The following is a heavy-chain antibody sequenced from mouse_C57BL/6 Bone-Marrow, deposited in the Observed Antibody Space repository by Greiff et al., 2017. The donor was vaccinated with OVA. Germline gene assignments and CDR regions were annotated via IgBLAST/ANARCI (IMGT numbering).Heavy chain of an antibody. CDR3: ARSNYGGLAMDY. Sequence: QVQLQQPGAELVRPGTSVKLSCKASGYTFTNYWMHWVKQRPGQGLEWIGVIAPSDSYINYNQKFKGRATLTVDTSSSTAYMHLSSLTSEDSAVYYCARSNYGGLAMDYWGQGTSVTVSS. V-gene: IGHV1-59*01. CDR1: GYTFTNYW. D-gene: IGHD2-5*01. CDR2: IAPSDSYI. J-gene: IGHJ4*01.